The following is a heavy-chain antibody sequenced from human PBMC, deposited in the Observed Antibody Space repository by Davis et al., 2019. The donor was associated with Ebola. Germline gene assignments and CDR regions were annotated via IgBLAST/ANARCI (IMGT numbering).Heavy chain of an antibody. D-gene: IGHD1-26*01. J-gene: IGHJ2*01. CDR2: MNPNSGNT. V-gene: IGHV1-8*01. CDR3: VRAVGGTNWGYWYFDL. Sequence: AASVKVSCKASGYTFTSYDINWVRQATGQGLEWMGWMNPNSGNTGYAQKFQGRVTMTRSTSISTAYMELSSLRSEDTAVYYCVRAVGGTNWGYWYFDLWGRGTLVTVPS. CDR1: GYTFTSYD.